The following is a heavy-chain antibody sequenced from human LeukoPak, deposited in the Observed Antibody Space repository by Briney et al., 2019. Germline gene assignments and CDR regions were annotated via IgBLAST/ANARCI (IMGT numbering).Heavy chain of an antibody. D-gene: IGHD2-21*01. CDR3: ARDQAIGDAFDI. V-gene: IGHV3-21*01. Sequence: GGSLRLSCAASVYTFSSYSMNWVRQAPGKGLEWVSSISSSSSYIYYADSVKGRFTISRDNAQNSLYLQMNSLRVDDTAVYYFARDQAIGDAFDIWGQGTMVTVSS. CDR2: ISSSSSYI. J-gene: IGHJ3*02. CDR1: VYTFSSYS.